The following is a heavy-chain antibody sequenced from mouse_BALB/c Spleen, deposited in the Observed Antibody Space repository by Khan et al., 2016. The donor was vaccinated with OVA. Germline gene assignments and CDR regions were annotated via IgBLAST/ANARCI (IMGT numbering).Heavy chain of an antibody. CDR3: AKGVWSYYYAVDY. CDR1: GFSLTDYG. V-gene: IGHV2-6-5*01. CDR2: IWGGGNT. J-gene: IGHJ4*01. Sequence: VELVESGPGLVAPSQSLSITCTVSGFSLTDYGVSWIRQPPGKGLEWLGVIWGGGNTYYNSALRSRLSISKDNSKSQVFLEMSSLQTDDTAMYYCAKGVWSYYYAVDYWGQGTSVTVSS.